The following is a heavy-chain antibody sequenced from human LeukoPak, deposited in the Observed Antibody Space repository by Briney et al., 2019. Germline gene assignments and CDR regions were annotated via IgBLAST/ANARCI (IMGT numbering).Heavy chain of an antibody. CDR3: ARGDLVGTPNWFDP. CDR1: GFTFSSYS. Sequence: GGSLRLSCAASGFTFSSYSMNWVRQAPGKGLEWVSSISSSSSYIYYADSVKGRFTISRDNAKNSLYLQMNSLRAEDTAVYYCARGDLVGTPNWFDPWGQGTLVTASS. V-gene: IGHV3-21*01. J-gene: IGHJ5*02. CDR2: ISSSSSYI. D-gene: IGHD1-26*01.